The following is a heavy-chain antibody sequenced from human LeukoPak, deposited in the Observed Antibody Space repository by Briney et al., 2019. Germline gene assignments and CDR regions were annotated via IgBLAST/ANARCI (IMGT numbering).Heavy chain of an antibody. CDR2: ISPYNGNT. CDR3: AREESIGSYQFLHDY. Sequence: GASVKVSCKASGYTFTSYAMNWVRQAPGQGLEWMGWISPYNGNTKYLQKLQGRVTMTTDTSTSTAYMEVRSLRSDDTAVYYCAREESIGSYQFLHDYWGQGTLVTVSS. CDR1: GYTFTSYA. D-gene: IGHD1-26*01. J-gene: IGHJ4*02. V-gene: IGHV1-18*01.